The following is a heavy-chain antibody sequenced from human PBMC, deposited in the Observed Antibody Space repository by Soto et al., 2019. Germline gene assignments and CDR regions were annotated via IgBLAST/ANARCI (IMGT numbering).Heavy chain of an antibody. CDR2: RYPDSGGT. D-gene: IGHD2-21*02. Sequence: RLAPGQMLETMGWRYPDSGGTXYAQKFQGRVTMTRDTSISTSYMELSRLRSDDTAVYYGRVTGVSAVDYWGQGTLVSVSA. V-gene: IGHV1-2*02. CDR3: RVTGVSAVDY. J-gene: IGHJ4*02.